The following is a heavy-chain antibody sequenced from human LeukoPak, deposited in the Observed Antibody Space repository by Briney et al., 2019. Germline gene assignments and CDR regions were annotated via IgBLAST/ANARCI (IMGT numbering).Heavy chain of an antibody. CDR2: ITGSSDKT. CDR3: AKDLSSSWQIDY. Sequence: GGSLRLSCAASGFTLSSYAMNWVRQAPGKGLEWVSGITGSSDKTFYADSVKGRFTISRDSSKNTMYLQMNSLRGEDSAVYYCAKDLSSSWQIDYWGQGALVTVSS. D-gene: IGHD6-13*01. J-gene: IGHJ4*02. CDR1: GFTLSSYA. V-gene: IGHV3-23*01.